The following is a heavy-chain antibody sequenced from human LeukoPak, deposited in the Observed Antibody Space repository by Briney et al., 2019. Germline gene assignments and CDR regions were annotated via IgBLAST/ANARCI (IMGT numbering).Heavy chain of an antibody. CDR3: ARAHSSGWYGDAFDI. J-gene: IGHJ3*02. V-gene: IGHV3-30*02. CDR2: IRYDGSNK. Sequence: GGSLRLSCAASGFTFSSYGMHWVRQAPGKGLEWVAFIRYDGSNKYYADSVKGRFTISRDNSKNTLYLQMNSLRAEDTAVYYCARAHSSGWYGDAFDIWGQGTMVTVSS. D-gene: IGHD6-19*01. CDR1: GFTFSSYG.